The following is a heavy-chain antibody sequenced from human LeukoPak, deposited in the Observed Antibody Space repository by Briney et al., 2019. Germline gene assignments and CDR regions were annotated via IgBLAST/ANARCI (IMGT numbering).Heavy chain of an antibody. Sequence: SGPTLLKPTQTLTLTCTFSGFSLSTSGVGVGWIRQPPGKALEWLALIYWDDDNRYSPSLKSRLTITKDTSKNQVVLTMTNMDPVDTATYYCAHKLLLYDSSGYLRFWFDPWGQGTLVTVSS. CDR1: GFSLSTSGVG. J-gene: IGHJ5*02. D-gene: IGHD3-22*01. CDR3: AHKLLLYDSSGYLRFWFDP. CDR2: IYWDDDN. V-gene: IGHV2-5*02.